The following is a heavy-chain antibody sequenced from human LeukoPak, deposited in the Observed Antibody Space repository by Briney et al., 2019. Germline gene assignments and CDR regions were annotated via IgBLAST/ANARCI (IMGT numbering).Heavy chain of an antibody. CDR2: ISYDGSNK. V-gene: IGHV3-30*18. D-gene: IGHD3-3*01. J-gene: IGHJ4*02. CDR1: GFTFSSYG. Sequence: GGSLRLSCEASGFTFSSYGMHWFGQAPGKGLDWVAVISYDGSNKYYADSVKGRFTISRDNSKNTLYLQMNSLRAEDTAVYYCAKGGAHYDFWSGYTNDYWGQGTLVTVSS. CDR3: AKGGAHYDFWSGYTNDY.